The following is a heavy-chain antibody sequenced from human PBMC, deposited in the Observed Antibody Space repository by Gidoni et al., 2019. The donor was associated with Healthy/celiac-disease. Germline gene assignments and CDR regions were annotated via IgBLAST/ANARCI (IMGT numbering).Heavy chain of an antibody. CDR1: GGTFSSYA. Sequence: QVQPVQSGAVVKKPGSSVKVSCKAPGGTFSSYAISWVRQAPGQGLEWTGGIIPVFGTANYEQKFQSRVTITADESASTAYMELSSLRSEDTAVYYCARESVHSSGTMIVVVTLYGMDVWGQGTTVTVSS. CDR3: ARESVHSSGTMIVVVTLYGMDV. J-gene: IGHJ6*02. V-gene: IGHV1-69*01. CDR2: IIPVFGTA. D-gene: IGHD3-22*01.